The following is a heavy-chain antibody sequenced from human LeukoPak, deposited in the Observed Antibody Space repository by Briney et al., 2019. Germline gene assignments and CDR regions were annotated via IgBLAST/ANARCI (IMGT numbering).Heavy chain of an antibody. Sequence: GGSLRLSCAASGFTFSSYAMHWVRQAPGKGLEWVAVILYDGSNKYYAESVKGRFTISRDNSKNTLFLQMNSLRVEDTAVYHCARGPDHGGSYYHDWGQGTLVTVSS. CDR1: GFTFSSYA. J-gene: IGHJ4*02. V-gene: IGHV3-30-3*01. D-gene: IGHD1-26*01. CDR3: ARGPDHGGSYYHD. CDR2: ILYDGSNK.